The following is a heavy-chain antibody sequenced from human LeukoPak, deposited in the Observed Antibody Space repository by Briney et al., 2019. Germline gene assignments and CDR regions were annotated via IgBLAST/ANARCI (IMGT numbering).Heavy chain of an antibody. V-gene: IGHV3-43*02. CDR1: GFTFDDYA. CDR3: ARDRALAAYFDY. J-gene: IGHJ4*02. D-gene: IGHD1-26*01. CDR2: LSGDGGST. Sequence: GGSLRLSCAASGFTFDDYAMHWVRQAPGKGLEWVSLLSGDGGSTYYADSVKGRFTISRDNSKNSLYLQMNSLRTEDTALYYCARDRALAAYFDYWGQGTLVTVSS.